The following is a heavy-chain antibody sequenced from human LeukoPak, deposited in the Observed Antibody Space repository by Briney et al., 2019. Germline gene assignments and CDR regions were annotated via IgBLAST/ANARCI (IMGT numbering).Heavy chain of an antibody. J-gene: IGHJ4*02. D-gene: IGHD2-21*02. Sequence: SETLSLTCAVSGGSISSISSNNWAWIRQPPGKGLELIAAIHYTGSTYYNPSFMSRVTISVDTSKNQFSLKLNSLTATDTAVYYCARAYCGGDCYPHYWGQGTLVTVSS. CDR1: GGSISSISSNN. V-gene: IGHV4-39*01. CDR3: ARAYCGGDCYPHY. CDR2: IHYTGST.